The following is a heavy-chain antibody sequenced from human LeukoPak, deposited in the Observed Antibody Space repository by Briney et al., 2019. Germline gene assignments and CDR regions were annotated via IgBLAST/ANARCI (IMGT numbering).Heavy chain of an antibody. D-gene: IGHD1-26*01. CDR3: AKDKVGANAFDY. V-gene: IGHV3-23*01. CDR2: ISGSGGST. CDR1: GFTFSSYA. Sequence: GGSLRLSCAASGFTFSSYAMSWVRQAPGKGLEWVSAISGSGGSTYYVDSVKGRFTISRDNSKNTLYLQMNSLRAEDTAVYYCAKDKVGANAFDYWGQGTLVTVSS. J-gene: IGHJ4*02.